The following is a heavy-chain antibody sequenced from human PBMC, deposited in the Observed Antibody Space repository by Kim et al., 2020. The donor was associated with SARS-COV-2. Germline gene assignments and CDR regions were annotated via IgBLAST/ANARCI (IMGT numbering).Heavy chain of an antibody. CDR2: ISSSSSYT. CDR1: GFTFSDYY. CDR3: VGPMVRGATTDY. J-gene: IGHJ4*02. D-gene: IGHD3-10*01. Sequence: GGSLRLSCAASGFTFSDYYMSWIRQAPGKGLEWVSYISSSSSYTNYADSVKGRFTISRDNAKNSLYLQMNSLRAEDTAVYYCVGPMVRGATTDYWGQGTLVTVSS. V-gene: IGHV3-11*06.